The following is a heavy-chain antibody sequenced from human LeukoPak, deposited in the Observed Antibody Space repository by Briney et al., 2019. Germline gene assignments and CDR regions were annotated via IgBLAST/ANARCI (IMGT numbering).Heavy chain of an antibody. D-gene: IGHD1-26*01. J-gene: IGHJ4*02. CDR3: ARAESGSYYYFDF. Sequence: ASVKVSCKASGYTFTNSFMHWVRQAPGEGLEWMGVINPSGGTTGYAQKFQGRVTVTRDTSTSTVYMELRSMRLENTAVYYCARAESGSYYYFDFWGQGTLVTASS. CDR1: GYTFTNSF. CDR2: INPSGGTT. V-gene: IGHV1-46*01.